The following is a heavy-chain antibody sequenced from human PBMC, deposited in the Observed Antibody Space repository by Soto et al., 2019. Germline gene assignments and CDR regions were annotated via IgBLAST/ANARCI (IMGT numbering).Heavy chain of an antibody. CDR1: GYTFTNYY. CDR3: AREHTAEYYGMDV. V-gene: IGHV1-46*01. CDR2: INPSGGST. D-gene: IGHD5-18*01. J-gene: IGHJ6*02. Sequence: VPSVKVSCKASGYTFTNYYVHWVRQAPGQGPEWMGVINPSGGSTRDAQKFQGRVTMTRDTSTSTVHMELSSLRSEDTAVYYCAREHTAEYYGMDVWGQGTKVTVSS.